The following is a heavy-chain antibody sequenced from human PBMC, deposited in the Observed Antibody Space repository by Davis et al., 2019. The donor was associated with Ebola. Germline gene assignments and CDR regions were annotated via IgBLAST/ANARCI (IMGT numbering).Heavy chain of an antibody. Sequence: MPSETLSLTCTVSGGSISSYYWSWIRQPPGKGLEWVGYIYYSGSTNYNPSLKSRVTISVDTSKNQFSLKLSSVTAADTAVYYCGGTGAINYDILTGSFLYYGMDVWGQGTTVTVSS. CDR3: GGTGAINYDILTGSFLYYGMDV. D-gene: IGHD3-9*01. J-gene: IGHJ6*02. V-gene: IGHV4-59*01. CDR1: GGSISSYY. CDR2: IYYSGST.